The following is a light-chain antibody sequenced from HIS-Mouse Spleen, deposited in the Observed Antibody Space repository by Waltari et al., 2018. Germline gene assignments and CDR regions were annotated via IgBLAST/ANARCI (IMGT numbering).Light chain of an antibody. CDR1: SSDVGSYNL. CDR2: EGS. CDR3: CSYAGSSTFVV. J-gene: IGLJ2*01. Sequence: QSALTQPASVSGSPGQSITISCTGTSSDVGSYNLVSWYQQHPGKAPKLMSYEGSKRPSGVSNRFSGSKSGNTASLTSSGLQAEDEADYYCCSYAGSSTFVVFGGGTKLTVL. V-gene: IGLV2-23*03.